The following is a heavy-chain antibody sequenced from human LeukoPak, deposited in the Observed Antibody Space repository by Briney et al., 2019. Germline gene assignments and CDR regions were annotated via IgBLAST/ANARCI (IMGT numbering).Heavy chain of an antibody. CDR3: AKAPKHYSGYDSVDY. D-gene: IGHD5-12*01. Sequence: GGSLRLSCAASGFTFSSYGMHWVRQAPGKGLEWVAVISYDGRNKYYADSVKGRFTISRDNSKNTLYLQMNSLRAEDTAVYYCAKAPKHYSGYDSVDYWGQGTLVTVSS. J-gene: IGHJ4*02. CDR1: GFTFSSYG. V-gene: IGHV3-30*18. CDR2: ISYDGRNK.